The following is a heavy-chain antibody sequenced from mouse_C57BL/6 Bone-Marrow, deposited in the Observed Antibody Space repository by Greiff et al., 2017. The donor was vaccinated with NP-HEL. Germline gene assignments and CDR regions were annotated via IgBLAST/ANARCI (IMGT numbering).Heavy chain of an antibody. CDR3: AREYYGSSYFYWYFDV. V-gene: IGHV1-26*01. CDR2: INPNNGGT. D-gene: IGHD1-1*01. CDR1: GYTFTDYY. Sequence: VQLQQSGPELVKPGASVKISCKASGYTFTDYYMNLVKQSHGKSLEWIGDINPNNGGTSYNQKFKGKATLTVDKSSSTAYMELRSLTSEDSAVYYCAREYYGSSYFYWYFDVWGTGTTVTVSS. J-gene: IGHJ1*03.